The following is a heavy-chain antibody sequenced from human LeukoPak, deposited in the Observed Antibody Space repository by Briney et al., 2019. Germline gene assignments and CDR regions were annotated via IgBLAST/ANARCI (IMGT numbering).Heavy chain of an antibody. J-gene: IGHJ4*02. Sequence: SVKVSCKASGFTFTSSAVQWVRQARGQRLEWIGWIVVGSGNTNYAQKFQERVTITRGMSTSTAYMELSSLRSEDTAVYYCAAGPFVVVTAICVYWGQGTLVTVSS. CDR2: IVVGSGNT. CDR3: AAGPFVVVTAICVY. CDR1: GFTFTSSA. D-gene: IGHD2-21*02. V-gene: IGHV1-58*01.